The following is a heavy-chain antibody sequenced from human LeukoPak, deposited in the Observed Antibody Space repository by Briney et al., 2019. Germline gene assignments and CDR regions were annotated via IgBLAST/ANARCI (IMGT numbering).Heavy chain of an antibody. CDR2: INPNSGGT. D-gene: IGHD1-26*01. V-gene: IGHV1-2*02. Sequence: ASVKVSCKASGYTCTGYYMHWVRQAPGQGLEWMGWINPNSGGTNYAQKFQGRVTMTRDTSISTAYMELSRLRSDDTAVYYCARMGLIMGATRSRRWFDPWGQGTLVTVSS. J-gene: IGHJ5*02. CDR1: GYTCTGYY. CDR3: ARMGLIMGATRSRRWFDP.